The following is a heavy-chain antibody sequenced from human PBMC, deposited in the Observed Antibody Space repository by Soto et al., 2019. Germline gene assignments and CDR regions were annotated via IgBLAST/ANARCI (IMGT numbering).Heavy chain of an antibody. CDR3: TRPYNWNDHYLDP. Sequence: PSETLSLTCTVSGASISVHSYYWTWIRQPPGKGLEWIGSSYYSGTTYFNPSLKRRATISIETSKTQFSLRLKSVTAADTAISYCTRPYNWNDHYLDPWGPGALVTVSS. V-gene: IGHV4-39*01. CDR1: GASISVHSYY. CDR2: SYYSGTT. D-gene: IGHD1-20*01. J-gene: IGHJ5*02.